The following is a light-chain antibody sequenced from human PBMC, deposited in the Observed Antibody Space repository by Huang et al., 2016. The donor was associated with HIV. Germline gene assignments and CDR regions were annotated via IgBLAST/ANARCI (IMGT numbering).Light chain of an antibody. Sequence: DIQMTQSPSAMSASVGDRVTITCRASQDISNYLAWFQQKPGKGPKRLIYAASNLQTGVPSRFSGSGSGAEFTLTISSLQPEDFASYYGLQHYTYPWTFGQGTKVEIK. CDR1: QDISNY. CDR2: AAS. CDR3: LQHYTYPWT. J-gene: IGKJ1*01. V-gene: IGKV1-17*03.